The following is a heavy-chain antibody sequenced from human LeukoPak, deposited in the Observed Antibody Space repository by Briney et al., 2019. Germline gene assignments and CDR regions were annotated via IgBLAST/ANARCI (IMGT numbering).Heavy chain of an antibody. Sequence: ASVKVSCKASGYTFTSYGISWVRQAPGQGLEWMGLINPSGGSTSYAQKFQGRVTMTRDTSTSTVYMELSSLRSEDTAVYYCARADSSGYHAPCDYWGQGTLVTVSS. V-gene: IGHV1-46*01. D-gene: IGHD3-22*01. CDR2: INPSGGST. J-gene: IGHJ4*02. CDR3: ARADSSGYHAPCDY. CDR1: GYTFTSYG.